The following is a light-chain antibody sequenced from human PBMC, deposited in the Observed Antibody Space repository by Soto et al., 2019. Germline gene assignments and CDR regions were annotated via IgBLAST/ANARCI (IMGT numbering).Light chain of an antibody. CDR2: GAS. Sequence: EIILTQSPDTLSLSPGERATLSCRASQSVTNNYLAWYQQKPGQAPRLLIDGASSRATGVPDKFSGTGSGTDFTLTISRLEPEDFAVFYCQQYGNSPITFGQGTRLVIK. CDR1: QSVTNNY. CDR3: QQYGNSPIT. V-gene: IGKV3-20*01. J-gene: IGKJ5*01.